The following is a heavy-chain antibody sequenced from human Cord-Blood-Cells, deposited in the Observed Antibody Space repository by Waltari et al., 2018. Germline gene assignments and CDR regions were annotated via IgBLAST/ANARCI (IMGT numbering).Heavy chain of an antibody. CDR1: GYTFTGYY. CDR3: ARANWGHWGYYFDY. J-gene: IGHJ4*02. D-gene: IGHD7-27*01. V-gene: IGHV1-2*02. Sequence: QVQLVQSGAEVKKPGASVKVSCKASGYTFTGYYMHWVRQAPGQGLEWRGWINPASGGTNYAQKFQGRVTMTRDTSISPAYMELSRLRSDDTAVYYCARANWGHWGYYFDYWGQGTLVTVSS. CDR2: INPASGGT.